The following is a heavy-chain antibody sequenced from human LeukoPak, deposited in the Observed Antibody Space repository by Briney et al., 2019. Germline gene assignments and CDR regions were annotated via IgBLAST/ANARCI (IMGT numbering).Heavy chain of an antibody. J-gene: IGHJ4*02. CDR1: GGSFSGYY. V-gene: IGHV4-34*01. CDR2: INHSGST. D-gene: IGHD3-10*01. CDR3: ARGGYITMVRGVTRRFDY. Sequence: KPSETLSLTCAVYGGSFSGYYWSWIRQPPGKGLEWIGEINHSGSTNYNPSLKSRVTISVDTSKNQFSLKLSSVTAADTAVYYCARGGYITMVRGVTRRFDYWGREPWSPSPQ.